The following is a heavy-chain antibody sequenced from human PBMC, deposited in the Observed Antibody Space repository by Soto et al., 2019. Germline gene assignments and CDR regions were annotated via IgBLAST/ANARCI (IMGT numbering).Heavy chain of an antibody. Sequence: SETLSLTCTVSGGSISSGDYYWSWIRQPPGKGLEWIGYIYYSGSTYYNPSLKSQVTISVDTSKNQFSLKLSSVTAADTAVYYCARSVVTAAEYFHHSGQGTLVTVSS. CDR3: ARSVVTAAEYFHH. J-gene: IGHJ1*01. CDR2: IYYSGST. V-gene: IGHV4-30-4*01. D-gene: IGHD2-21*02. CDR1: GGSISSGDYY.